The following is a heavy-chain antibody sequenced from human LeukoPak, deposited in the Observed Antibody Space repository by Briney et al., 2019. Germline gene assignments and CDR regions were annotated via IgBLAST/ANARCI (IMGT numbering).Heavy chain of an antibody. CDR3: ARPAHYGSGSYPYYFDY. D-gene: IGHD3-10*01. CDR2: IYYSGST. CDR1: GGSISSYY. J-gene: IGHJ4*02. V-gene: IGHV4-59*01. Sequence: PSETLSLTCTVSGGSISSYYWSCIRQPPGKGLEWIGYIYYSGSTNYNPSLKSRVTISVDTSKNQFSLKLSSVTAADTAVYYCARPAHYGSGSYPYYFDYWGQGTLVTVSS.